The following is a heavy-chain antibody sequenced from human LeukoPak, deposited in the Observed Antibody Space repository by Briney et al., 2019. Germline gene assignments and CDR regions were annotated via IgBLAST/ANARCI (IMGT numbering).Heavy chain of an antibody. D-gene: IGHD1-14*01. CDR1: GYIFIDHY. Sequence: ASVKVSCKASGYIFIDHYIHWVKQAPGRGLEWMGRVDPEDGEVIYAEDFQGRITLTAEKSTDTAYMEVISLTSEDTAVYYCATVGIREALAGKVDYWGQGTLVTVSS. V-gene: IGHV1-69-2*01. J-gene: IGHJ4*02. CDR3: ATVGIREALAGKVDY. CDR2: VDPEDGEV.